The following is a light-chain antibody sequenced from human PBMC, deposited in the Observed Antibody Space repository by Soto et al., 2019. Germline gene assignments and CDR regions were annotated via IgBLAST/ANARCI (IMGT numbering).Light chain of an antibody. CDR2: AAS. CDR3: QQSHSSPLT. J-gene: IGKJ4*01. CDR1: QSISSF. V-gene: IGKV1-39*01. Sequence: DIQMTQSPSSLSASVGDRVTITCRASQSISSFLHWYQQKPGKAPKLLIYAASSLQSGVPSRFSGSGSGTDFTLTISSLQPEDFATYYCQQSHSSPLTFCGGTKVEIK.